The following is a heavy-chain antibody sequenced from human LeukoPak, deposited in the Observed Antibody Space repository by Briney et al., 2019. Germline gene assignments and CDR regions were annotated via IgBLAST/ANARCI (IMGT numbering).Heavy chain of an antibody. D-gene: IGHD2-21*02. Sequence: GGSLRLSCAASGFTFSSYDTHWVRQAPGKGLEWVAVIWYDGSNKYYADSVKGRFTISRDNSKNTLYLQMNSLRAEDTAVYYCARGQGVVVTEQFDYWGQGTLVTVSS. CDR2: IWYDGSNK. CDR3: ARGQGVVVTEQFDY. V-gene: IGHV3-33*01. CDR1: GFTFSSYD. J-gene: IGHJ4*02.